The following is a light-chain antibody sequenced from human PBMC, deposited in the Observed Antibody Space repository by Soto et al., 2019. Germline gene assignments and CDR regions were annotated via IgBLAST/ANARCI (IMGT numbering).Light chain of an antibody. CDR2: DVS. J-gene: IGLJ1*01. Sequence: QSALTQPRSVSGSPGQSVTISCTGTSSDVGGYNYVSWYQQHPGKAPKLMIYDVSKRPSGVPDRFSGSKSGNTASLTSSGLQAEDDADYYCCSYAGSYTLGVFGTGTKLTVL. CDR1: SSDVGGYNY. CDR3: CSYAGSYTLGV. V-gene: IGLV2-11*01.